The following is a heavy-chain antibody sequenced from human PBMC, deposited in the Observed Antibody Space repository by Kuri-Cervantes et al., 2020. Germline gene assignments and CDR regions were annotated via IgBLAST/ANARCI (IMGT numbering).Heavy chain of an antibody. D-gene: IGHD4-23*01. CDR1: GFTFGDYA. CDR3: TNHLGGNWGYYYFYMDV. V-gene: IGHV3-49*01. CDR2: IRSKAYGGTT. Sequence: GGSLRLSRTASGFTFGDYAMSWFRQAPGKGLEWVGFIRSKAYGGTTEYTASVKGRFTISRDDSKSIAYLQMNSLKTEDTAVYYCTNHLGGNWGYYYFYMDVWGKGTTVTVSS. J-gene: IGHJ6*03.